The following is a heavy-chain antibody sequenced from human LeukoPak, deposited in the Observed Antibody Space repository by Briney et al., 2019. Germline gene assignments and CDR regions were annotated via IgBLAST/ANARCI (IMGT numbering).Heavy chain of an antibody. Sequence: GGPQRLSCAASGFTFSSYEMNWVRQAPGKGLEWVSYISSSGSTIYYADSVKGRFTISRDNAKNSLYLQMNSLRAEDTAVYYCATLNYFDYWGQGTLVTVSS. CDR1: GFTFSSYE. V-gene: IGHV3-48*03. J-gene: IGHJ4*02. CDR2: ISSSGSTI. CDR3: ATLNYFDY.